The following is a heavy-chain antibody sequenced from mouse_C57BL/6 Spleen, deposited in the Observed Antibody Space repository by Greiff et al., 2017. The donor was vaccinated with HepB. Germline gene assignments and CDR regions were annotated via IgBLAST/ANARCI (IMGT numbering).Heavy chain of an antibody. V-gene: IGHV1-55*01. D-gene: IGHD2-2*01. CDR3: AREEDGYAALDY. CDR1: GYTFTSYW. CDR2: IYPGSGST. J-gene: IGHJ4*01. Sequence: QVQLKQSGAELVKPGASVKMSCKASGYTFTSYWITWVKQRPGQGLEWIGDIYPGSGSTNYNEKFKSKATLTVDTSSSTAYMQLSSLTSEDSAVYYCAREEDGYAALDYWGQGTSVTVSS.